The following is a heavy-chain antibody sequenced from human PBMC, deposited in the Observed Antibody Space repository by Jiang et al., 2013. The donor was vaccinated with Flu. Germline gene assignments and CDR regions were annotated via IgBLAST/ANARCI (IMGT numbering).Heavy chain of an antibody. V-gene: IGHV3-13*01. CDR3: ARGLGPPGIAAAGYDY. CDR1: GFTFSSYD. D-gene: IGHD6-13*01. CDR2: IGTAGDT. J-gene: IGHJ4*02. Sequence: VQLVESGGGLVQPGGSLRLSCAASGFTFSSYDMHWVRQATGKGLEWVSAIGTAGDTYYPGSVKGRFTISRENAKNSLYLQMNSLRAGDTAVYYCARGLGPPGIAAAGYDYWGQGTLVTVSS.